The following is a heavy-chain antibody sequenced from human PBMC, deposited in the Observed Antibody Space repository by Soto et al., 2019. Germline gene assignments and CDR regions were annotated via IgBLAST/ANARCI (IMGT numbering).Heavy chain of an antibody. Sequence: GGSLRLSCAASGFTFSSYGMHWVRQAPGKGLEWVAVIWYDGSNKYYADSVKGRFTISRDNSKNTLYLQMNSLRAEDTAVYYCARAVITFGGVIGAFDIWGQGTMVTVSS. CDR3: ARAVITFGGVIGAFDI. D-gene: IGHD3-16*01. V-gene: IGHV3-33*01. CDR2: IWYDGSNK. CDR1: GFTFSSYG. J-gene: IGHJ3*02.